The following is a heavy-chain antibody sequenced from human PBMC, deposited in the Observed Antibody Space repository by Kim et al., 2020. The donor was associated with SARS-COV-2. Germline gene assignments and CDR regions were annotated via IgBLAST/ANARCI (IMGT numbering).Heavy chain of an antibody. J-gene: IGHJ4*02. CDR3: ARVWASGDGYNGDY. CDR2: ISSSSSYI. D-gene: IGHD5-12*01. V-gene: IGHV3-21*01. Sequence: GGSLRLSCAASGFTFSSYSMNWVRQAPGKGLEWVSSISSSSSYIYYADSVKGRFTISRDNAKNSLYLQMNSLRAEETAVYYCARVWASGDGYNGDYWGQGTLVTVSS. CDR1: GFTFSSYS.